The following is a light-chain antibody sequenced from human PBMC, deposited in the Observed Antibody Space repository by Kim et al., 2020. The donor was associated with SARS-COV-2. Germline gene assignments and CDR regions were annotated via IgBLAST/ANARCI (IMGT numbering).Light chain of an antibody. CDR1: NIGSKS. J-gene: IGLJ2*01. CDR3: QVWDSYSDHVV. Sequence: APGKTDRITCGGNNIGSKSVHWYQQKPGQAPVLVIYYDSDRPSGIPERFSGSNSGNTATLTISRVEAGDEADYYCQVWDSYSDHVVFGGGTQLTVL. V-gene: IGLV3-21*04. CDR2: YDS.